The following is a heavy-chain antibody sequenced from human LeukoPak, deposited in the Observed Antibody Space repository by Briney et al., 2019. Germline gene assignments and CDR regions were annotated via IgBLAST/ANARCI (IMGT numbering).Heavy chain of an antibody. D-gene: IGHD3-3*01. CDR1: GYTFTSYG. J-gene: IGHJ5*02. CDR2: ISAYNGNT. CDR3: ARDNTDYDFWSGYGKNNWFDP. Sequence: SVKVSCKASGYTFTSYGISWVRQAPGQGLEWMGWISAYNGNTNYAQKLQGRVTMTTYTSTSTAYMELRSLRSDDTAVYYCARDNTDYDFWSGYGKNNWFDPWGQGTLVTVSS. V-gene: IGHV1-18*01.